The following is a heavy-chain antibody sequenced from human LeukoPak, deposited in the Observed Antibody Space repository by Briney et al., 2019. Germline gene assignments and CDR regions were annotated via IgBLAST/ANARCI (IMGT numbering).Heavy chain of an antibody. V-gene: IGHV4-39*01. CDR1: GGSISSSSYY. Sequence: SETLSLTCTVSGGSISSSSYYWGWIRQPPGKGLEWIGSIYYSGSTYYNPSLKSRVTISVDTSKNQFSLKLSSVTAADTAVYYCARVPPLRLGELSHNWYFDLWGRGTLVTVSS. CDR2: IYYSGST. J-gene: IGHJ2*01. CDR3: ARVPPLRLGELSHNWYFDL. D-gene: IGHD3-16*02.